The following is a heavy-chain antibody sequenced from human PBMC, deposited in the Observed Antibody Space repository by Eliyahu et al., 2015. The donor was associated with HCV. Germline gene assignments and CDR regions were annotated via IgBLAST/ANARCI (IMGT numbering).Heavy chain of an antibody. V-gene: IGHV4-39*01. CDR2: IYYSGST. J-gene: IGHJ4*02. Sequence: QLQLQESGPGLVKPSETLSLTCTVSGGSISSSSYYWGWIRQPPGKGLEWIGSIYYSGSTYYNPSLKSRVTISVDTSKNQFSLKLSSVTAADTAVYYCARRLYSSSWNKIDYWGQGTLVTVSS. D-gene: IGHD6-13*01. CDR3: ARRLYSSSWNKIDY. CDR1: GGSISSSSYY.